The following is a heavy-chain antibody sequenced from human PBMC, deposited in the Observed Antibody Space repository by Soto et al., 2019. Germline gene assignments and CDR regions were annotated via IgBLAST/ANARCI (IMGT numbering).Heavy chain of an antibody. D-gene: IGHD3-3*01. CDR3: ARARYYDFWSGYYRPPYYYYGMDV. J-gene: IGHJ6*02. CDR1: GGTFSSYA. CDR2: IIPIFGTA. V-gene: IGHV1-69*06. Sequence: AASVKVSCKASGGTFSSYAISWVRQAPGQGLEWMGGIIPIFGTANYAQKFQGRVTITADKSTSTAYMELSSLRSEDTAVYYCARARYYDFWSGYYRPPYYYYGMDVWGQGTTVTVSS.